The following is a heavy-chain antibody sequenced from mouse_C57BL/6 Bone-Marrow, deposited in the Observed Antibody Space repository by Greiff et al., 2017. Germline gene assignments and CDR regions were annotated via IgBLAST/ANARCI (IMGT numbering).Heavy chain of an antibody. D-gene: IGHD3-1*01. CDR2: IHPNSGST. V-gene: IGHV1-64*01. CDR1: GYTFTSYW. J-gene: IGHJ3*01. CDR3: AFLGPTWFAY. Sequence: QVQLQQPGAELVKPGASVKLSCKACGYTFTSYWMHWVKQRPGQGLEWIGMIHPNSGSTNYNEKFKSKATLTVDKSSSTAYMQLSSLTSEDSAVYYCAFLGPTWFAYWGQGTLVTVSA.